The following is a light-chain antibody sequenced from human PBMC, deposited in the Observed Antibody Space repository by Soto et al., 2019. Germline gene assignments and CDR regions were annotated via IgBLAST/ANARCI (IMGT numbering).Light chain of an antibody. CDR1: QSVSSN. CDR2: DAS. CDR3: QQSSNGPRLT. J-gene: IGKJ4*01. Sequence: EIVLTQSPATLSLSPGERATLSCRASQSVSSNLAWYQQKPGQAPRLLIYDASNRATGIPARFSGSGSGTDFTLNISSLEPEDFAVYYCQQSSNGPRLTFGGGTKVEIK. V-gene: IGKV3-11*01.